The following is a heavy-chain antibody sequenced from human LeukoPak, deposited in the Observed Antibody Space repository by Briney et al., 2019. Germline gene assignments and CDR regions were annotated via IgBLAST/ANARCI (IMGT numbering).Heavy chain of an antibody. D-gene: IGHD6-19*01. CDR1: GFTFSSYA. V-gene: IGHV3-23*01. CDR2: ISGSGGST. J-gene: IGHJ6*02. Sequence: GGSLRLSCVASGFTFSSYAMSWVRQAPGKGLEWVSAISGSGGSTYYADSVKGRFTIPRDNSKNTLYLQMNSLRAEDTAVYYCAKDRVYSSGWYRGYYYYGMDVWGQGTTVTVSS. CDR3: AKDRVYSSGWYRGYYYYGMDV.